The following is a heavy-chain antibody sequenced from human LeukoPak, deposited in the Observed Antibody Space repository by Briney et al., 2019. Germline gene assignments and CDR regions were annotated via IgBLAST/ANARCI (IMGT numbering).Heavy chain of an antibody. CDR1: GGSISSSSYY. CDR3: ARDCSSTSCYNAFDI. D-gene: IGHD2-2*02. V-gene: IGHV4-39*07. Sequence: SETLSLTCTVSGGSISSSSYYWGWIRQPPGKGLEWIGSIYYSGGTYYNPSLKSRVTISVDTSKNQFSLKLSSVTAADTAVYYCARDCSSTSCYNAFDIWGQGTMVTVSS. J-gene: IGHJ3*02. CDR2: IYYSGGT.